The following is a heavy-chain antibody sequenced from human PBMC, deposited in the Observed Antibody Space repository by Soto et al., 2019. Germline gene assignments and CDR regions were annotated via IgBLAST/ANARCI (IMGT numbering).Heavy chain of an antibody. Sequence: QVQLQESGPGLVKPSETLSLTCTVSGGTISRYYWSWIRQPPGKGLEWIGYMYNTGSTVYNPSFNSRVTISVDTSKNQFSLKLNSVTAAVTAVYYCARDLWGYCGTDCYPLDVWGQGTTVTVSS. CDR3: ARDLWGYCGTDCYPLDV. D-gene: IGHD2-21*02. V-gene: IGHV4-59*01. CDR1: GGTISRYY. J-gene: IGHJ6*02. CDR2: MYNTGST.